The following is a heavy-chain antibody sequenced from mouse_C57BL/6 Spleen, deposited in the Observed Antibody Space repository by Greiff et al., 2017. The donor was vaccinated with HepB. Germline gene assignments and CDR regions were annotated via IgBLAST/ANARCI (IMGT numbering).Heavy chain of an antibody. Sequence: QVQLKQPGAELVKPGASVKLSCKASGYTFTSYWMHWVKQRPGQGLEWIGMIHPNSGSTNYNEKFKSKATLTVDKSSSTAYMQLSSLTSEDSAVYYCARTETMGDYFDYWGQGTTLTVSS. CDR3: ARTETMGDYFDY. CDR2: IHPNSGST. V-gene: IGHV1-64*01. CDR1: GYTFTSYW. D-gene: IGHD1-1*02. J-gene: IGHJ2*01.